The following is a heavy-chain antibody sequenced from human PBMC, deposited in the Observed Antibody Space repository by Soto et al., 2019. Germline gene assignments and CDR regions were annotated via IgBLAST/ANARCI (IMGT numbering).Heavy chain of an antibody. J-gene: IGHJ6*02. V-gene: IGHV4-39*02. CDR1: GASITSSSYL. CDR2: IYYSGNT. CDR3: ARGIVSAGTTKGYGLDV. Sequence: SETLSLTCTVSGASITSSSYLWGWLRQPPGRGLECIGSIYYSGNTYYNPSLESRVTMSIDTSENHFSLQLNSVTAADTAVYFCARGIVSAGTTKGYGLDVWGQGTTVTVYS. D-gene: IGHD1-26*01.